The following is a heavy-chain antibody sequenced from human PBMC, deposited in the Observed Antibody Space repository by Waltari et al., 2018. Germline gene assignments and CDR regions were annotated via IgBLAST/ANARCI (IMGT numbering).Heavy chain of an antibody. CDR2: IYYSGST. CDR1: GGSISSSSYY. D-gene: IGHD3-3*01. Sequence: QLQLQESGPGLVKPSETLSLTCTVSGGSISSSSYYWGWIRQPPGKGLEWIGSIYYSGSTYYNPSLKSRVTISVDTSKNQFSLKLSSVTAADTAVNYCARGRFLEWLTGNWFDPWGQGTLVTVSS. V-gene: IGHV4-39*01. J-gene: IGHJ5*02. CDR3: ARGRFLEWLTGNWFDP.